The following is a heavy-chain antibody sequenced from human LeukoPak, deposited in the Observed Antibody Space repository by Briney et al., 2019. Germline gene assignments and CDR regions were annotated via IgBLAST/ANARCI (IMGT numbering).Heavy chain of an antibody. CDR1: GFTFSSYW. Sequence: PGGSLRLSCAASGFTFSSYWMSWVRQAPGKGLEWVANIKQDGSEKYYVDSVKGRFTISRDNAKNSLYLQMNSLRAEDTAVYYCAKGATTVVGTVYMDVWGKGTTVTISS. J-gene: IGHJ6*03. CDR2: IKQDGSEK. V-gene: IGHV3-7*01. D-gene: IGHD6-13*01. CDR3: AKGATTVVGTVYMDV.